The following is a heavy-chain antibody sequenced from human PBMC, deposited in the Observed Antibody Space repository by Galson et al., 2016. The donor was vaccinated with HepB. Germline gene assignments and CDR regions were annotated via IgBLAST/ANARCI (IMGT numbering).Heavy chain of an antibody. D-gene: IGHD2-2*01. CDR2: ISTRSSYI. CDR3: VRDPGSRGLYYFDD. Sequence: SLRLSCAASGFTFTTYSFNWVRQAPGKGLEWLSSISTRSSYIYYADSVKGRFIISRDNAKNSLYLQMNSLRAEDTAVYYCVRDPGSRGLYYFDDWGQGTLVAVSS. CDR1: GFTFTTYS. V-gene: IGHV3-21*01. J-gene: IGHJ4*02.